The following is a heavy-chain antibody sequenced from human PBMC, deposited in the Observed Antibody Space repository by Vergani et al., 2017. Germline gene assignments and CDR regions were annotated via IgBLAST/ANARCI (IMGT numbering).Heavy chain of an antibody. Sequence: QVQLQESGPGLVKPSQTLSLTCTVSGSSISSGGYYWSWIRQHPGKGLEWIGYIYYSGSTYYNPSLKSRVTISVDTSKNQFSLKLSSVTAADTAVYYCARDPRGYCSSTSCYNWFDPWGQGTLVTVSS. CDR1: GSSISSGGYY. CDR2: IYYSGST. V-gene: IGHV4-31*03. J-gene: IGHJ5*02. D-gene: IGHD2-2*01. CDR3: ARDPRGYCSSTSCYNWFDP.